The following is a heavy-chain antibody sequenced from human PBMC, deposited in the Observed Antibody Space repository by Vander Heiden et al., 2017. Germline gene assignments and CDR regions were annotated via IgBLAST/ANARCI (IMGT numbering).Heavy chain of an antibody. J-gene: IGHJ4*02. D-gene: IGHD3-9*01. CDR2: ISYDGSNK. V-gene: IGHV3-30*04. CDR3: ARGTILRYFDWYFDY. Sequence: VQLVESGVGVVQPGRSLRLSCPASGFTFSGYAMHWVRQAPGKGLEWVAVISYDGSNKYYADSVKGRFTISRDNSKNTLYLQMNSLRAEDTAVYDCARGTILRYFDWYFDYWGQGTLVTVSS. CDR1: GFTFSGYA.